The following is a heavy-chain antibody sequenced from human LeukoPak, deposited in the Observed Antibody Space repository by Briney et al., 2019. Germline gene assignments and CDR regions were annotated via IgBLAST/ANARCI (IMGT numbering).Heavy chain of an antibody. CDR1: GGSISNYY. J-gene: IGHJ3*02. Sequence: PSQTLSLTCTDSGGSISNYYWTWIRQPPGKGLEWIGFIYYSGSTSYNPSLKSRVTISLDTSKNQFSLKLSSVTAADTAVYYCARAYYFDSSGYDDAFDIWGQGTMVTVSS. D-gene: IGHD3-22*01. V-gene: IGHV4-59*01. CDR2: IYYSGST. CDR3: ARAYYFDSSGYDDAFDI.